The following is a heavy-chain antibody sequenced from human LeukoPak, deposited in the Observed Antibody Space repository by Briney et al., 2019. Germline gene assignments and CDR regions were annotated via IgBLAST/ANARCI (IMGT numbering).Heavy chain of an antibody. CDR3: ARVRDRYFEALDY. CDR1: GFTFNNYV. Sequence: GGSLRLSCAASGFTFNNYVMSWVRQAPGKGLEGVSSISGDGGSTYYADSVKGRFTISRDNSKSTLYLQMNSLRAEDTAVYYCARVRDRYFEALDYWGQGTLVTVSS. CDR2: ISGDGGST. D-gene: IGHD3-9*01. V-gene: IGHV3-23*01. J-gene: IGHJ4*02.